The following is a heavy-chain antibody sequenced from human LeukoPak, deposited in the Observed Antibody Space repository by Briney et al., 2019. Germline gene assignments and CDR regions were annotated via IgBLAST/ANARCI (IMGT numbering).Heavy chain of an antibody. J-gene: IGHJ4*02. CDR3: ARDSAGLFDY. Sequence: PGGSLRLSCAASGFTFSSYSMNWVRQAPGKGLEWVSSISSSSSYIYYTDSVKGRFSISRDNAKNSLYLQMNSLRAEDTAVYYCARDSAGLFDYWGQGTLVTVSS. D-gene: IGHD3/OR15-3a*01. CDR1: GFTFSSYS. V-gene: IGHV3-21*01. CDR2: ISSSSSYI.